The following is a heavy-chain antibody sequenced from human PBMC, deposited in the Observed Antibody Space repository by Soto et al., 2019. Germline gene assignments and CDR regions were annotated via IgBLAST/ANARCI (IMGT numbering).Heavy chain of an antibody. D-gene: IGHD4-17*01. CDR2: IIGNGDTA. CDR3: AKDYDYGDSLPFDC. CDR1: GFSFRNYG. Sequence: EVQLLEAGGGLVQPGGSLRLSCAASGFSFRNYGMSWVRQAPGKGLEWLSAIIGNGDTAYYADAVMGRFTIARDNSKMTLYLRLNALGAEDTAIYYCAKDYDYGDSLPFDCWGQGTLVTVSS. V-gene: IGHV3-23*01. J-gene: IGHJ4*02.